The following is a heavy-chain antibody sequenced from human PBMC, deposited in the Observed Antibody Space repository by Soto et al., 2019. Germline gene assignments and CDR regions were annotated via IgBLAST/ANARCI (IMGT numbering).Heavy chain of an antibody. D-gene: IGHD3-10*01. CDR2: ISYDGSNK. Sequence: QVQLVESGGGVVQPGRSLRLSCAASGFTFSSYAMHWVRQAPGKGLEWMAVISYDGSNKYYADSVKGRFTISRDNSKNTLYLQMNSLRAEDTAVYYCARARPSSWDYGSGSHEFDYWGQGTLVTVSS. V-gene: IGHV3-30-3*01. J-gene: IGHJ4*02. CDR3: ARARPSSWDYGSGSHEFDY. CDR1: GFTFSSYA.